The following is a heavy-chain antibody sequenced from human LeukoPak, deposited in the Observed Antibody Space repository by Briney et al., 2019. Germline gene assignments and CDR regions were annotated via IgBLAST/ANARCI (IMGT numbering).Heavy chain of an antibody. V-gene: IGHV1-18*01. CDR2: ISAYNGNT. CDR3: ATATFYGDYVHSYDY. D-gene: IGHD4-17*01. CDR1: GYTFTSYG. Sequence: ASVKVSCKASGYTFTSYGISWVRQAPGQGLEWMGWISAYNGNTNYAQKFQGRVTMTEDTSTDTAYMELSSLRSEDTAVYYCATATFYGDYVHSYDYWGQGTLVTVSS. J-gene: IGHJ4*02.